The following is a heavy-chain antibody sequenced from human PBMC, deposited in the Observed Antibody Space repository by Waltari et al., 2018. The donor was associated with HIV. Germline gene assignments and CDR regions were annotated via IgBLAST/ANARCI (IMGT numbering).Heavy chain of an antibody. J-gene: IGHJ5*02. Sequence: QVQLQESGPGLMKPSETLSLTCTVPGGSISSYHWSWIRQPPGKGLEWIGYIYYSGSTKYNPSLKSRVTISVDTSKNQFSLKLSSLTAADTAVYYCARGGRGWFDPWGQGTLVTVSS. CDR2: IYYSGST. D-gene: IGHD3-10*01. CDR1: GGSISSYH. V-gene: IGHV4-59*01. CDR3: ARGGRGWFDP.